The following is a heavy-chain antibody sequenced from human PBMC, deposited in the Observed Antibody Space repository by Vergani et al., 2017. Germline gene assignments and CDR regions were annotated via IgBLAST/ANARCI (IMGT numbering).Heavy chain of an antibody. V-gene: IGHV3-48*01. CDR3: ARDTGTVTYYYYYMDV. CDR2: ISSSSSTI. D-gene: IGHD4-17*01. CDR1: GFTFSSYS. J-gene: IGHJ6*03. Sequence: EVQLVESGGGLVQPGGSLRLSCAASGFTFSSYSMNWVRQAPGKGLEWVSYISSSSSTINYADSVKGRFTISRDNAKNSLYLQMNSLRAEDTAVYYCARDTGTVTYYYYYMDVWGKGTTVTVSS.